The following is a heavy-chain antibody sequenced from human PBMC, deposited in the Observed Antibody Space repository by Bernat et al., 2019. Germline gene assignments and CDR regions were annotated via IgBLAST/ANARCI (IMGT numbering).Heavy chain of an antibody. CDR2: ISYDGSNK. CDR1: GFTFSSYA. D-gene: IGHD6-19*01. CDR3: AKMGGGWLVFDY. J-gene: IGHJ4*02. V-gene: IGHV3-30-3*02. Sequence: QVQLVESGGGVVQPGRSLRLSCAASGFTFSSYAMHWVRQAPGKGLEWVAVISYDGSNKYYADSVKGRFTISRDNSKNTLYLQMNSLRAEDTAVYYCAKMGGGWLVFDYWGQGTLVTVSS.